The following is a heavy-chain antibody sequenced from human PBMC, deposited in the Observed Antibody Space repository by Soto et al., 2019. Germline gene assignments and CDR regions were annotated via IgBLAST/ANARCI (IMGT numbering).Heavy chain of an antibody. V-gene: IGHV4-59*01. CDR3: ARDRKLVIPGNYYYYGMDV. Sequence: XETRSRTCSVAGGSIRDYFYTWVRQPPGKVLEWIGYISSSGTINYNSSLKGRVTISLDKSRNQFSLKLSSVTTADTAVYFCARDRKLVIPGNYYYYGMDVWGQGTTVTVSS. J-gene: IGHJ6*02. D-gene: IGHD3-9*01. CDR1: GGSIRDYF. CDR2: ISSSGTI.